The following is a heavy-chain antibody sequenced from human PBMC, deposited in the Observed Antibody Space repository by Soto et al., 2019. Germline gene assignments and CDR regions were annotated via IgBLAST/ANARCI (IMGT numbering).Heavy chain of an antibody. D-gene: IGHD6-13*01. J-gene: IGHJ4*02. Sequence: SETLSLTCAVYGGSFSGYYWSWIRQPPGKGLEWIGEINHSGSTNYNPSLRSRVTISVDTSKNQFSLKLSSVTAADTAVYYCARDKTSTGYSSSGFDYWGQGTLVTVS. CDR1: GGSFSGYY. CDR2: INHSGST. CDR3: ARDKTSTGYSSSGFDY. V-gene: IGHV4-34*01.